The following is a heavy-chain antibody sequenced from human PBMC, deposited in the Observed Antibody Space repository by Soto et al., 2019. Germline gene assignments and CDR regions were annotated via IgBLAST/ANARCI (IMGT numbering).Heavy chain of an antibody. V-gene: IGHV3-23*01. CDR1: GFTFSSYA. D-gene: IGHD2-15*01. Sequence: EVQLLESGGGLVQPGGPLRLSCAASGFTFSSYAMSWVRQAPGKGLEWVSTITITGGSTYYADSVKGRFTISSDNFKETLSLQMNSLRADDTAVYYCAKDYGSCWLSGFGYWGQGSLVTVSS. CDR2: ITITGGST. CDR3: AKDYGSCWLSGFGY. J-gene: IGHJ4*02.